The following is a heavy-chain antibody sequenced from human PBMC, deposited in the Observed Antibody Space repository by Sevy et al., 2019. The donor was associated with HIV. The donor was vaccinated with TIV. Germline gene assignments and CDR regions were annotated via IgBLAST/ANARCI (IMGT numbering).Heavy chain of an antibody. CDR2: ISAYNGNT. J-gene: IGHJ5*02. CDR3: ARGHYDILTGLSLNWFDP. V-gene: IGHV1-18*01. CDR1: GYTFTSYG. Sequence: ASVKVSCKASGYTFTSYGISWVRQAPGQGLEWMGWISAYNGNTNYAQKLQGRVTMTTDTSTSTAYMELRSLRSDDTAVYYSARGHYDILTGLSLNWFDPWGQGTLVTVSS. D-gene: IGHD3-9*01.